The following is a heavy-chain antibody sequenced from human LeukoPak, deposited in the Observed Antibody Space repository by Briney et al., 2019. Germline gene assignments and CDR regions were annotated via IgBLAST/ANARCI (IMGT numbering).Heavy chain of an antibody. CDR1: GFTFSNYW. D-gene: IGHD3-10*01. Sequence: PGGSLRLSCEGSGFTFSNYWMGWVRQAPGKGLQWVANIKTDGSEKFYVDSVKGRFTISRDNAKNSLYLQMNSLRAEDTALYYCAKGVGFGELLLNDDAFDIWGQGTMVTVSS. CDR2: IKTDGSEK. CDR3: AKGVGFGELLLNDDAFDI. J-gene: IGHJ3*02. V-gene: IGHV3-7*03.